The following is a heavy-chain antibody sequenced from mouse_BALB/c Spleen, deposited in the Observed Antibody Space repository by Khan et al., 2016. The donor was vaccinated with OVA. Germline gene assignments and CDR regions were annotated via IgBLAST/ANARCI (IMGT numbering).Heavy chain of an antibody. D-gene: IGHD2-14*01. V-gene: IGHV1-4*01. CDR3: ARDGAYYRNDGWFAY. CDR2: INPSSGYT. J-gene: IGHJ3*01. CDR1: GYTFTSYT. Sequence: VQLQQSGAELARPGASVKISCKASGYTFTSYTIHWIKQRPGQGLEWIGYINPSSGYTNYNQKFKDKATLTADKSSTTAYMQLSSLTSDDSAVYYCARDGAYYRNDGWFAYWGQGTLVTVSA.